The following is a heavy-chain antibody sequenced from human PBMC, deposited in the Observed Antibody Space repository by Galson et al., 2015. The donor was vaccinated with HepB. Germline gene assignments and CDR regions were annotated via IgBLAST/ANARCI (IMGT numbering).Heavy chain of an antibody. Sequence: SVKVSCKASGYTFTSYGISWVRQAPGQGLEWMGWISAYNGNTNYAQKLQGRVTMTTDTSTSTAYMELRSLRSDDTAVYYCARHIVVVVAAGYYYGMDVWGQGTTVTVSS. CDR2: ISAYNGNT. D-gene: IGHD2-15*01. CDR1: GYTFTSYG. V-gene: IGHV1-18*04. J-gene: IGHJ6*02. CDR3: ARHIVVVVAAGYYYGMDV.